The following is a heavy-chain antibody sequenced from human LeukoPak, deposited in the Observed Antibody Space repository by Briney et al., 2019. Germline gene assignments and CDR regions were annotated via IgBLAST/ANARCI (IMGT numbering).Heavy chain of an antibody. CDR1: GYTFTSYG. CDR3: ARGISERPRYCSSTSCYPHYYYYMDV. Sequence: ASVKVSCKASGYTFTSYGISWVRQAPGQGLEWMGWISGHNGNTKYAQKVQGRVTMTTDTSTTTAYMELRSLRSEDTAVYYCARGISERPRYCSSTSCYPHYYYYMDVWGKGTTVTVSS. CDR2: ISGHNGNT. V-gene: IGHV1-18*01. D-gene: IGHD2-2*01. J-gene: IGHJ6*03.